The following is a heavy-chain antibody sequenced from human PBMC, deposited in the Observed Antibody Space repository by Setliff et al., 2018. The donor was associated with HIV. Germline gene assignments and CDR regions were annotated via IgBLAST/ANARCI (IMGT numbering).Heavy chain of an antibody. CDR3: TSGASLLGAKEVFFDY. Sequence: GGSLRLSCAGTGFIFGNAWMSWVRQAPGKGPEWVGRIKSKTDGETTDYGAPVKGRFTISRDDSKNMLYLQMNSLKTEYTALYFCTSGASLLGAKEVFFDYWGQGALVTVSS. D-gene: IGHD1-26*01. J-gene: IGHJ4*02. CDR2: IKSKTDGETT. CDR1: GFIFGNAW. V-gene: IGHV3-15*01.